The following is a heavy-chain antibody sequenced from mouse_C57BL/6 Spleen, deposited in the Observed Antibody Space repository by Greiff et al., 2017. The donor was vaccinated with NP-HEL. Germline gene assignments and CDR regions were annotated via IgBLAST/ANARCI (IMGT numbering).Heavy chain of an antibody. CDR1: GYTFTSYW. CDR2: IDPSDSYT. V-gene: IGHV1-59*01. D-gene: IGHD1-1*01. J-gene: IGHJ2*01. Sequence: VQLQQPGAELVRPGTSVKLSCKASGYTFTSYWMHWVKQRPGQGLEWIGVIDPSDSYTNYNQKFKGKATLTVDTSSSTAYMQLSSLTSEDSAVYYCARENYGSSYVDYWGQGTTLTVSS. CDR3: ARENYGSSYVDY.